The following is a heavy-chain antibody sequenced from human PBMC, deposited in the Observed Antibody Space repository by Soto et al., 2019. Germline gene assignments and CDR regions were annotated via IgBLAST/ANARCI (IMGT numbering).Heavy chain of an antibody. D-gene: IGHD3-10*01. V-gene: IGHV1-24*01. CDR3: ATARTGRDYFDY. CDR1: GYTLTELS. J-gene: IGHJ4*02. Sequence: GASVKVSCKVSGYTLTELSMHWVRQAPGKGLEWMGGLDPKDGETIYAQKFQGRVTMTEDTSTDTAYMELRSLRSEDTAVYYCATARTGRDYFDYWGQVTLVTVSS. CDR2: LDPKDGET.